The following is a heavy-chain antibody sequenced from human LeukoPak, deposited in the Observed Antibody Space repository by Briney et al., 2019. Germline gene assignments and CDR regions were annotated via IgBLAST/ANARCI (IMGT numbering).Heavy chain of an antibody. D-gene: IGHD1-26*01. CDR1: GYTFTDYY. V-gene: IGHV1-2*02. J-gene: IGHJ4*02. CDR3: AREGPIVGATHLVDY. Sequence: ASVKVSCKASGYTFTDYYVHWVRQAPGQGLEWMGWINPNSGGTNYAQKFQGRVTMTRDTSISTAYMELSRLRSDDTAVYYRAREGPIVGATHLVDYWGQGTLVTVSS. CDR2: INPNSGGT.